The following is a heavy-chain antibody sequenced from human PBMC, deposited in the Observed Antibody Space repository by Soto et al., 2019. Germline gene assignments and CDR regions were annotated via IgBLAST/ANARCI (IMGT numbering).Heavy chain of an antibody. D-gene: IGHD3-10*01. V-gene: IGHV5-10-1*01. J-gene: IGHJ6*02. CDR1: EYSFRIYW. Sequence: PGESLKISCQAFEYSFRIYWISWVRQKPGGGLEWMGRVDPNDSFATYSPSFEGHVSISVDKSTNIVYLQWRSLRASDTATYYCARHQSGSGNSNFDVWGQGTTVTVSS. CDR3: ARHQSGSGNSNFDV. CDR2: VDPNDSFA.